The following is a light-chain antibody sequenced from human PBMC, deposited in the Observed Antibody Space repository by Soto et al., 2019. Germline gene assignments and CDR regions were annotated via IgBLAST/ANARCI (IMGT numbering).Light chain of an antibody. J-gene: IGLJ3*02. Sequence: QPVLTQPPSVCGAPGPGVTISFTGSSSNIGAGYEVHWYQHLPGTAPQLLIYGDRYRPAGVPDRFSGSKSGTSVSLAITGLQAEGEADYHCQSYDSSLSGMVFGGGTKLPVL. CDR2: GDR. CDR3: QSYDSSLSGMV. V-gene: IGLV1-40*01. CDR1: SSNIGAGYE.